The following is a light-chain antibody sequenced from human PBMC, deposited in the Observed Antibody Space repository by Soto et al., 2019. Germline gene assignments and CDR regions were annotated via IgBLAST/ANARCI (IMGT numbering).Light chain of an antibody. CDR3: NSYTSSSTLYV. Sequence: QSALTQPASVSGSPGQSITISCTGTSSDVGGYNYVSWYQQHPGKAPKLMIYDVSNRPSGVSNRFSGSKSGNTASLTISGLQAEDEADYYCNSYTSSSTLYVFGPGTKLTVL. V-gene: IGLV2-14*01. CDR2: DVS. J-gene: IGLJ1*01. CDR1: SSDVGGYNY.